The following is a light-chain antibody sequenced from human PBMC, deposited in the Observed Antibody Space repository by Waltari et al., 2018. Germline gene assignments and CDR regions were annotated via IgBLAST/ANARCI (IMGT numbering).Light chain of an antibody. Sequence: QSALTQPASVSGSPGQSITISCTGTSSDVGSYNLVPWSQQHPGKAPKLMIYEVSKRPSGVSNRFSGSKSGNTASLTISGPQAEDEADYYCCSYAGSSTSPYVFGTGTKVTVL. CDR2: EVS. CDR3: CSYAGSSTSPYV. CDR1: SSDVGSYNL. J-gene: IGLJ1*01. V-gene: IGLV2-23*02.